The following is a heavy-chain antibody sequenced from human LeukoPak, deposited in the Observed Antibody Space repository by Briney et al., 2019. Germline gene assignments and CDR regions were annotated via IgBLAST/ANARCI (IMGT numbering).Heavy chain of an antibody. J-gene: IGHJ6*03. D-gene: IGHD2-8*02. V-gene: IGHV4-38-2*02. CDR3: ARQVVYFVSDSYYIDV. Sequence: SETLSLTCTVSGYSFSSAYHWSWIRQPPGKGLEWIASLYYSGTTYYNPSLKSRVTLSVDTSKKQFSLRLRSMTATDTAVYYCARQVVYFVSDSYYIDVWGKGTTVTVSS. CDR2: LYYSGTT. CDR1: GYSFSSAYH.